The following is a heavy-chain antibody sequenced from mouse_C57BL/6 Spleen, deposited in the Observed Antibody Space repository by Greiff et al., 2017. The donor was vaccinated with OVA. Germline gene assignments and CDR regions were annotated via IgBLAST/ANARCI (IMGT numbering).Heavy chain of an antibody. CDR2: ISSGGDYI. V-gene: IGHV5-9-1*02. Sequence: EVKVVESGEGLVKPGGSLKLSCAASGFTFSSYAMSWVRQTPEKRLEWVAYISSGGDYIYYADTVKGRFTISRDNARNTLYLQMSSLKSEDTAMYYCTRERGIYYGSSYPAWFAYWGQGTLVTVSA. CDR3: TRERGIYYGSSYPAWFAY. CDR1: GFTFSSYA. D-gene: IGHD1-1*01. J-gene: IGHJ3*01.